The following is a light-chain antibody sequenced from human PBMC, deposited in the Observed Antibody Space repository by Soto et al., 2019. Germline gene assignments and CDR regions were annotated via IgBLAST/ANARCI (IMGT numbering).Light chain of an antibody. V-gene: IGKV3-20*01. Sequence: EIVLTQSPVTLSLSPGERATLSCRASQSVRTYLAWYQVKPGQAPRLLIYGASSRATGIPDRFSGSGSGTDFTLTISRLEPEDFAVYYCQQYGSSWTFGQGTKVDI. CDR2: GAS. CDR1: QSVRTY. J-gene: IGKJ1*01. CDR3: QQYGSSWT.